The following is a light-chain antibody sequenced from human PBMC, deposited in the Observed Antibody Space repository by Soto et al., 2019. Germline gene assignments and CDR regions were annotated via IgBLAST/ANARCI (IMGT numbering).Light chain of an antibody. CDR1: QSVNSDY. CDR3: QRYGSSPLYA. Sequence: EIVLTQSPGTLSLSPGERATFSCRASQSVNSDYLAWYQQRPGLAPRLLIYGTSNSATGIPDRFSGSGSGTDFTLPINTLEHEDFAVYYCQRYGSSPLYAFGQGTKLEIK. J-gene: IGKJ2*01. CDR2: GTS. V-gene: IGKV3-20*01.